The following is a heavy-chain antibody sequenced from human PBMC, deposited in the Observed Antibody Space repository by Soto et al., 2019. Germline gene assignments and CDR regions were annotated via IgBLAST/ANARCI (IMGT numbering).Heavy chain of an antibody. D-gene: IGHD3-16*01. Sequence: QITLKASGPTPVKPTQTLTLTCTFSGFSLSSSGVGVGWIRQPPGKALEWLALVYWDDDKLYSQSLKSLLTITKDTSKHQVVLTMTNMDPVDTASYYGARGTLGMYRDWGQGTLVTVSS. V-gene: IGHV2-5*02. CDR2: VYWDDDK. CDR1: GFSLSSSGVG. J-gene: IGHJ4*02. CDR3: ARGTLGMYRD.